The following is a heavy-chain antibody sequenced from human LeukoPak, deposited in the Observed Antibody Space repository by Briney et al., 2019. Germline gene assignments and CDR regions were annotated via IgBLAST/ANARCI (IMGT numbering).Heavy chain of an antibody. Sequence: SETLSLTCTVSNGSISIYYWSWIRQPAGEGLEWIGRIYTSGTTNYNPSLKSRVTMSVDTSKNQFSLKLSSVTAADTAVYYCARVEVITNDAFDIWGQGTMVTVSS. D-gene: IGHD3-22*01. J-gene: IGHJ3*02. V-gene: IGHV4-4*07. CDR2: IYTSGTT. CDR3: ARVEVITNDAFDI. CDR1: NGSISIYY.